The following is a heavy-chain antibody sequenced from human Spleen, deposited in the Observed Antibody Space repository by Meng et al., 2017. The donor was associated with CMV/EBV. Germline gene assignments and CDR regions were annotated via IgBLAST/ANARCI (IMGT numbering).Heavy chain of an antibody. CDR2: INSDGSST. CDR3: ARAILDGSYYEYYYYGMDV. CDR1: GFTFSSYW. V-gene: IGHV3-74*01. D-gene: IGHD1-26*01. J-gene: IGHJ6*02. Sequence: GESLKISCAASGFTFSSYWMHWVRQAPGKGLVWVSRINSDGSSTSYADSVKGRFTISRDNAKNTLYLQMNSLRAEDTAVYYCARAILDGSYYEYYYYGMDVWGQGTTVTVSS.